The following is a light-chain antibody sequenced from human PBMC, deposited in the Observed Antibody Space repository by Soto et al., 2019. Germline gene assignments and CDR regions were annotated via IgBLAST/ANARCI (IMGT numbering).Light chain of an antibody. Sequence: EIVLTQSPGTLSLSPGERATLSCRASQSVNRFLAWFQQKPGQAPRLLIYGASNTATGLPDRFSGSGSETYFTLTITRLEPEDSAVYYCHHYVGSPWAFGQGTKVEIK. CDR2: GAS. CDR1: QSVNRF. V-gene: IGKV3-20*01. CDR3: HHYVGSPWA. J-gene: IGKJ1*01.